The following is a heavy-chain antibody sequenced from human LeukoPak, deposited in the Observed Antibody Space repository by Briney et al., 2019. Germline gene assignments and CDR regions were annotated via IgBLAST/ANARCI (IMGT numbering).Heavy chain of an antibody. J-gene: IGHJ5*01. CDR1: GGSISSYY. Sequence: SETLSLTCTVSGGSISSYYWSWIRQPPGKGLEWIGYIYYSGSTNYNPSLKSRVTISVDTSKNQFSLKVRFVTAADTAVYYCARGYSGAFDSWGQGTLVTASS. CDR2: IYYSGST. CDR3: ARGYSGAFDS. V-gene: IGHV4-59*12. D-gene: IGHD1-26*01.